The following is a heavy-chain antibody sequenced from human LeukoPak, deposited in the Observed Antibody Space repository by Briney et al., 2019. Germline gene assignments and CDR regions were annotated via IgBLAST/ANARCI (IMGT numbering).Heavy chain of an antibody. CDR2: IYTRGST. Sequence: SETLSLTCTVSGGSISSGSYYWSWIRQPAGKGLEWIGRIYTRGSTNYNPSLKSRVTISVDTSKNQFSLKLSSVTAADAAVYYCARDRTWEPRESIWGQGTMVTVSS. CDR3: ARDRTWEPRESI. D-gene: IGHD1-26*01. J-gene: IGHJ3*02. V-gene: IGHV4-61*02. CDR1: GGSISSGSYY.